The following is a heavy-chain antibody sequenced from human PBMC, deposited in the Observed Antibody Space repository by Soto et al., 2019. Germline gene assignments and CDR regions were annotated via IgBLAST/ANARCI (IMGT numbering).Heavy chain of an antibody. CDR3: ATATISLVSATLYHYGMDV. J-gene: IGHJ6*02. CDR2: IMPVFHTT. CDR1: GGTFNNFA. Sequence: QVQLVQSGAEVKKPGSSVKVSCRASGGTFNNFAFTWVRQAPGQGLEWLGGIMPVFHTTNIAQTFQDRITVTADDFTTTVYMEMTSLRYDDTAVYYCATATISLVSATLYHYGMDVWGQGTTVTVSS. D-gene: IGHD1-26*01. V-gene: IGHV1-69*01.